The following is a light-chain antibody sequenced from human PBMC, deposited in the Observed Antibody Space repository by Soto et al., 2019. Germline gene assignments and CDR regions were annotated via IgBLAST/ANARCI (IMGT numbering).Light chain of an antibody. CDR3: QQTYDAVPST. CDR1: ESINTY. Sequence: DIQMTQSPSSLSASVGDRVTLTCRANESINTYLNWYQQRSGSAPRLLIFAASNLETGVPVRFSGSGSGTDFTLTISNPQPEDFATYYCQQTYDAVPSTFGQGTRLEIE. CDR2: AAS. J-gene: IGKJ5*01. V-gene: IGKV1-39*01.